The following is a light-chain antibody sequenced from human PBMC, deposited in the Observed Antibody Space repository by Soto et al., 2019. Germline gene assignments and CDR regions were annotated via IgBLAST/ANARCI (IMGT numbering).Light chain of an antibody. J-gene: IGLJ2*01. CDR1: SGLSSYI. Sequence: QSVLTQSSSASASLGSSVKLTCTLSSGLSSYIIAWHQQQPGKAPRYLMKLEGSGSYNKGSGVPDRFSGSSSGADRYLTISNLQSEDEADYYCETWDSNFVVFGGGTELTVL. V-gene: IGLV4-60*03. CDR3: ETWDSNFVV. CDR2: LEGSGSY.